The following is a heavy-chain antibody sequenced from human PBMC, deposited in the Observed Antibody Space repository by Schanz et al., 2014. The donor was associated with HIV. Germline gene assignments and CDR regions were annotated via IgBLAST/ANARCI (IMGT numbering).Heavy chain of an antibody. V-gene: IGHV1-2*02. CDR3: ARNQYQMLPFDF. J-gene: IGHJ4*02. D-gene: IGHD2-15*01. CDR1: GGSFSISS. Sequence: VQLVQSGAEVKKPGSSVKVSCKASGGSFSISSLPFFLQAPGQVLYFLGWINPNSGDTDYAQKFQGRVTMTRDTSISTAYMELSRLRSDDTAVYYCARNQYQMLPFDFWGQGTLVTVSS. CDR2: INPNSGDT.